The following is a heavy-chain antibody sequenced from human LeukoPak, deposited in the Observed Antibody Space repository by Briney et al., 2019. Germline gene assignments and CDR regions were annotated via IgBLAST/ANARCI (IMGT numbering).Heavy chain of an antibody. CDR1: GFTFSGSA. D-gene: IGHD3-10*01. CDR3: TRLARSITMVRGVILIYYYYYGMDV. Sequence: GGSLRLSCAASGFTFSGSAMHWVRQASGKRLEWVGRIRSKANSYATAYAASVKGRFTISRDDSNNTAYLQMNSPKTEDTAVYYCTRLARSITMVRGVILIYYYYYGMDVWGKGTTVTVSS. CDR2: IRSKANSYAT. J-gene: IGHJ6*04. V-gene: IGHV3-73*01.